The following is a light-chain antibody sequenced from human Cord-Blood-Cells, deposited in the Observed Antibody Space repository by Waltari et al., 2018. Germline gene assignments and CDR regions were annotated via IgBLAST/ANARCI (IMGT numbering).Light chain of an antibody. CDR1: QSISSW. CDR2: DAS. Sequence: IQMILPPSTLLASVEGRVTITCRASQSISSWLAWYPQKPGKAPKLLIYDASSLESGVPSRFSGSGSGTEFTLTVSSLQPDDFATYYCQQYNSYSTFGQGTKVEIK. CDR3: QQYNSYST. V-gene: IGKV1-5*01. J-gene: IGKJ1*01.